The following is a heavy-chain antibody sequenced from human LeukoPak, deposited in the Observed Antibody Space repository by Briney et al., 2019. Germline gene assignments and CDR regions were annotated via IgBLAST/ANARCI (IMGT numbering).Heavy chain of an antibody. J-gene: IGHJ4*02. CDR2: ISSSGSTI. CDR1: GCTFSDYY. D-gene: IGHD6-19*01. CDR3: AFSGWFRGWWYFDY. Sequence: GGSLRLSCAASGCTFSDYYMSWIRQAPGKGLEGVSYISSSGSTIYYADSVKGRFTISRDNAKNSLYLQMNSLRAADTAVYYSAFSGWFRGWWYFDYWGQGTLVTVSS. V-gene: IGHV3-11*04.